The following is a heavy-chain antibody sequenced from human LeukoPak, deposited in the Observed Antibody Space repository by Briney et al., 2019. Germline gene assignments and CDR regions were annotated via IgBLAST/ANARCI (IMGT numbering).Heavy chain of an antibody. Sequence: SETLSLTCTVSDASFSSSAYYWGWIRQPPGKGLEWIGSIYYSGDTYRNPSLRSRVTISAGTSKNQLSLTLSSVTAADTAVYYCARGTYYTDSSGFYPVDVWGKGATVTVSS. CDR1: DASFSSSAYY. CDR3: ARGTYYTDSSGFYPVDV. CDR2: IYYSGDT. V-gene: IGHV4-39*07. J-gene: IGHJ6*04. D-gene: IGHD3-22*01.